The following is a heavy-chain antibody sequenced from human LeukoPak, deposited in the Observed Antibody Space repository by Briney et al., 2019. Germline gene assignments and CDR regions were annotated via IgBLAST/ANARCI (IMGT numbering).Heavy chain of an antibody. CDR3: ARDRGTMVYYFDY. D-gene: IGHD4/OR15-4a*01. CDR2: INPSGGST. CDR1: GYTFTSYY. J-gene: IGHJ4*02. Sequence: ASVKVSCKASGYTFTSYYMHWVRQAPGQGLEWMGIINPSGGSTSYAQKFQGRVTMNRDMSTSTVYMELSSLRSEDTAVYYCARDRGTMVYYFDYWGQGTLVTVSS. V-gene: IGHV1-46*01.